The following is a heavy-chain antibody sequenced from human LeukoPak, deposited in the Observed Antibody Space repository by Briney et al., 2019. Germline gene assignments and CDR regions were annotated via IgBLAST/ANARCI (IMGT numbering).Heavy chain of an antibody. V-gene: IGHV4-59*11. Sequence: SETLSLTCTVSGGSISSHYWSWIRQPPGKGLEWIGYIYYSGSTNYNPSLKSRVTISVDTSKNQFSLKLSSVTAADTAVYYCARGYFEEYYYDSSGYYYFDYWGQGTLVTVSS. CDR1: GGSISSHY. D-gene: IGHD3-22*01. CDR2: IYYSGST. CDR3: ARGYFEEYYYDSSGYYYFDY. J-gene: IGHJ4*02.